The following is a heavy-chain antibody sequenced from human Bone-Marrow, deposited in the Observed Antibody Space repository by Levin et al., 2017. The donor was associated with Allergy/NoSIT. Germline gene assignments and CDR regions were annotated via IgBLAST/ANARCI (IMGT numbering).Heavy chain of an antibody. D-gene: IGHD6-19*01. V-gene: IGHV3-21*01. J-gene: IGHJ4*02. Sequence: LSLTCVASGFNFRSFSMIWVRQAAGKGLEWVSYISSRSTSIYSADSVKGRFTISRDDAKSSLYLQMDSLRGEDTAMYYCAREVGSGWRYFDFWGQGTLVTVSS. CDR3: AREVGSGWRYFDF. CDR2: ISSRSTSI. CDR1: GFNFRSFS.